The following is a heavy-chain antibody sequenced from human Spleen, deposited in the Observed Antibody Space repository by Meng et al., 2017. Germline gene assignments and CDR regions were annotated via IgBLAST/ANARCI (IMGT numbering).Heavy chain of an antibody. D-gene: IGHD6-19*01. CDR2: INPDSGGT. CDR1: GYTFTDYY. CDR3: ARHARPAVAGIEDY. V-gene: IGHV1-2*06. J-gene: IGHJ4*02. Sequence: ASVKVSCKTSGYTFTDYYMHWVRQAPGQGLEWMGRINPDSGGTNYAQKFQGRVTMTRDTSISTAYMELSRMRSDDTAVYYCARHARPAVAGIEDYWGQGTLVTVSS.